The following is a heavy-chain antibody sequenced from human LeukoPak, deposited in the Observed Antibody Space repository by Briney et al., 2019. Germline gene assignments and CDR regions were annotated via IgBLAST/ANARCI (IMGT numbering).Heavy chain of an antibody. J-gene: IGHJ6*02. CDR3: AKDADCSGGSCYSDPYYYGMDV. D-gene: IGHD2-15*01. CDR2: ISYDGSNK. CDR1: GFTFSSYG. V-gene: IGHV3-30*18. Sequence: GGSLRLSCAASGFTFSSYGMHWVRQAPGKGLEWVAAISYDGSNKYYADSVKGRFTISRDNSKNTLYLQMNSLRAEDTAVYYCAKDADCSGGSCYSDPYYYGMDVWGQGTTVTVSS.